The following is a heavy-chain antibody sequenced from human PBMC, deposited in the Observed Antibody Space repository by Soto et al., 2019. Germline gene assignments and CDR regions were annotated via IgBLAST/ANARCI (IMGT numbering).Heavy chain of an antibody. CDR1: GYTFTNYG. J-gene: IGHJ2*01. D-gene: IGHD2-15*01. V-gene: IGHV1-18*04. CDR2: VGPYNGNT. Sequence: QVQLVQSGAEVKKPGASVRVSCKASGYTFTNYGISWVRQAPGQGLEWMGWVGPYNGNTDHAQNFQGRVTMTTDTSSNTAYMELGSLRSDDTALYYCARCYCRLSSCYTCWHFDLWGRGTLVTVSS. CDR3: ARCYCRLSSCYTCWHFDL.